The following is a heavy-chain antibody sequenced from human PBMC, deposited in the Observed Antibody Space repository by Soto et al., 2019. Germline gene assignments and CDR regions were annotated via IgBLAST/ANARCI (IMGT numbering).Heavy chain of an antibody. CDR1: GFTFSSYA. V-gene: IGHV3-23*01. CDR3: AKGGEYSSSWDLSIFDY. Sequence: GGSLRLSCAASGFTFSSYAMSWVRQAPGKGLEWVSAIGGSGGSTYYADSVKGRFTISRDNSKNTLYLQMNSRRAEDTAVYYCAKGGEYSSSWDLSIFDYWGQGTLVTVSS. J-gene: IGHJ4*02. CDR2: IGGSGGST. D-gene: IGHD6-13*01.